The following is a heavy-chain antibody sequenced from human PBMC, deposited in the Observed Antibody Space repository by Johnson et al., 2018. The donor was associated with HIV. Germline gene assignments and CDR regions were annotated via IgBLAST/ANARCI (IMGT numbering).Heavy chain of an antibody. CDR1: GFTFDDYG. D-gene: IGHD3-10*01. CDR3: ARDRITMVRGVTEDAFDI. CDR2: INWNGGST. J-gene: IGHJ3*02. Sequence: VQLVESGGGVVRPGGSLRLSCAASGFTFDDYGMSWVRQAPGKGLEWVSGINWNGGSTGYADSVKGRFTISRDNAKNSLYLQMNSLRAEDTALYYCARDRITMVRGVTEDAFDIWGQGTMVTGSS. V-gene: IGHV3-20*04.